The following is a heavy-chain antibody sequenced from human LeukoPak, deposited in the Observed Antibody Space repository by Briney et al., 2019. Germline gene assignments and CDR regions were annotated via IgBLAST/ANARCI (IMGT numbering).Heavy chain of an antibody. V-gene: IGHV4-59*01. CDR2: IYYSGST. CDR3: ARFAPGQWLVDY. CDR1: GGSISSYY. J-gene: IGHJ4*02. Sequence: PSETLSLTCTVSGGSISSYYWSWIRQPPGKGLEWIGYIYYSGSTNYNPSLKSRVTISVDTSKNQFSLKLSSVTAADTAVYYCARFAPGQWLVDYWGQGTLLPVSS. D-gene: IGHD6-19*01.